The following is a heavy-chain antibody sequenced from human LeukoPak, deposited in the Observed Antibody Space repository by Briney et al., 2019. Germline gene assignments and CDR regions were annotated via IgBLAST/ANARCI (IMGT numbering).Heavy chain of an antibody. D-gene: IGHD6-6*01. CDR2: IIPIFGTA. J-gene: IGHJ4*02. Sequence: ASVKVSCKASGGTFSSYAISWVRQAPGQGLEWMEGIIPIFGTANYAQKFQGRVTITADESTSTAYMELSSLRSEDTAVYYCARGSGPSSIAARRIDYWGQGTLVTVSS. CDR1: GGTFSSYA. V-gene: IGHV1-69*13. CDR3: ARGSGPSSIAARRIDY.